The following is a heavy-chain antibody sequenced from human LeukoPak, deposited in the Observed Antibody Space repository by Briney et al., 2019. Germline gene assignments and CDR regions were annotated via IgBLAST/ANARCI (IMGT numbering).Heavy chain of an antibody. CDR2: VFYSGST. V-gene: IGHV4-59*11. CDR3: ARAGPWQIDP. J-gene: IGHJ5*02. Sequence: SETLSLTCTVSGGSMNTHYWTWIRQPPGKGLEWIGHVFYSGSTDYRPSLKNRVTISVDRSNNRFSLKLRSVTTADTAVYYCARAGPWQIDPWGQGTLVTVSS. D-gene: IGHD3-10*01. CDR1: GGSMNTHY.